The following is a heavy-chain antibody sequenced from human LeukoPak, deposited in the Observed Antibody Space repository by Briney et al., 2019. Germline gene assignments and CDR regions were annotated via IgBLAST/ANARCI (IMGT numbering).Heavy chain of an antibody. CDR1: GYSISSGYY. J-gene: IGHJ4*02. CDR3: ARVLYDTRTFDY. CDR2: IYSTGDA. D-gene: IGHD3-22*01. Sequence: SETLSLTCDVSGYSISSGYYWAWIRQTPGKGLQYIGMIYSTGDAYYSPSLKSRVTMSVDTSKNQCSLQLTSVTGADTAIYYCARVLYDTRTFDYWGQGTLVTVSS. V-gene: IGHV4-38-2*01.